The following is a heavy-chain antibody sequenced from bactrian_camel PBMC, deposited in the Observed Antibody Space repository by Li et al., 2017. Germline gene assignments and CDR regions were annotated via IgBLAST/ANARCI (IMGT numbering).Heavy chain of an antibody. V-gene: IGHV3S60*01. Sequence: VQLVESGGGSVKAGGSLSVSCTASGLTGAGVTVMGWFRQTPMKEREWVACVYTYAGRSQYAESVQGRFTISQGTDKNTGMLHMNSLKLEDTAMYYCAADRPEYGGTCRHIRGTAYDYWGQGTQVTVS. D-gene: IGHD6*01. CDR1: GLTGAGVTV. J-gene: IGHJ4*01. CDR3: AADRPEYGGTCRHIRGTAYDY. CDR2: VYTYAGRS.